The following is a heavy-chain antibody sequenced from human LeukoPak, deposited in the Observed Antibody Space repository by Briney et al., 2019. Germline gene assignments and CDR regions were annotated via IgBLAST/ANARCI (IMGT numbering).Heavy chain of an antibody. Sequence: GGSLRLSCAASGFTFSSYAMSWVRQAPGKGLEWVANTKEDGGEKYYVDSVKGRFTISRDNAENSLYLQMNSLRAEDTAVYYCARRSVAGSLDYWGQGTLVTVSS. CDR2: TKEDGGEK. V-gene: IGHV3-7*01. D-gene: IGHD6-19*01. CDR1: GFTFSSYA. J-gene: IGHJ4*02. CDR3: ARRSVAGSLDY.